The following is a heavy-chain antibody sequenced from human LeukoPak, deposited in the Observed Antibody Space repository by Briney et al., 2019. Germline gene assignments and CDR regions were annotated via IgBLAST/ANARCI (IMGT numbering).Heavy chain of an antibody. CDR1: GGSFSGYY. J-gene: IGHJ4*02. CDR3: ARYVWGSYPTFEDY. D-gene: IGHD3-16*02. CDR2: INHSGST. Sequence: SETLSLTCAVYGGSFSGYYWSWIRQPPGKGLEWIGEINHSGSTNYNPSLKSRVTISVDTSKNQFSLKLSSVTAADTAVYYCARYVWGSYPTFEDYWGQGILVTVSS. V-gene: IGHV4-34*01.